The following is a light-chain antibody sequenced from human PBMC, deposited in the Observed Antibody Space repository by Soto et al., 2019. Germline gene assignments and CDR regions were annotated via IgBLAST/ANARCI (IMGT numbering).Light chain of an antibody. CDR2: LSSDGSH. CDR1: SGHSSYA. J-gene: IGLJ2*01. V-gene: IGLV4-69*01. Sequence: QSVLTQPPSVSASLGASVKLTCTLSSGHSSYAIAWHQQQPEKGPRYLMKLSSDGSHSKGDGIPDRFSGSSSGAERYLTISSLQSEDEADYYCQTWDTGARVVFGGGTKVTVL. CDR3: QTWDTGARVV.